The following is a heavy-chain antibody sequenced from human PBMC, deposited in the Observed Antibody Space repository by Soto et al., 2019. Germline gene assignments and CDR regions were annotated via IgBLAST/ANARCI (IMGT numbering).Heavy chain of an antibody. CDR1: GFTFSSYA. Sequence: PGGSLRLSCAASGFTFSSYAMHWVRQAPGKGLEWVAVISYDGSNKYYADSVKGRFTISRDNSKNTLYLQMNSLRAEDTAVYYCARDQTAQPSNYSPYYYYYYGMDVWGQGTTVTVSS. V-gene: IGHV3-30-3*01. CDR2: ISYDGSNK. D-gene: IGHD1-7*01. CDR3: ARDQTAQPSNYSPYYYYYYGMDV. J-gene: IGHJ6*02.